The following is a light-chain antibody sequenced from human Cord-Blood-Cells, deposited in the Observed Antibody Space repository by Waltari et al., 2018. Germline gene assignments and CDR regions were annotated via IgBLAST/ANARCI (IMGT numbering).Light chain of an antibody. V-gene: IGKV1-39*01. CDR2: AAS. J-gene: IGKJ1*01. CDR1: QSISSY. CDR3: QQSYSTPWT. Sequence: DIQMTQSPSSLSASVGDRVTITCRASQSISSYLNWYQQKPGKAPNLLIYAASSLQSGVPSRFSGSGSGIDFTLTISSLQPEDFATYYCQQSYSTPWTFGQGTKVEIK.